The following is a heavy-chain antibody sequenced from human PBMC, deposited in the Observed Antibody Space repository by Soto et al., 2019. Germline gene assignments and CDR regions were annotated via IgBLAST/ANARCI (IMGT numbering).Heavy chain of an antibody. CDR1: GYTFNSYG. CDR3: AGDIFDFWRGYWSVADY. D-gene: IGHD3-3*01. V-gene: IGHV1-18*01. CDR2: ISAYNGNT. Sequence: QVQLVQSGAEVKKAGASVKVSCNASGYTFNSYGISWVRQAPGQGLEWMGWISAYNGNTHYSQKVQGRVSMTTDTSTNTAYMELRSLSSDDTAVYYCAGDIFDFWRGYWSVADYWGQGTLVTVSS. J-gene: IGHJ4*02.